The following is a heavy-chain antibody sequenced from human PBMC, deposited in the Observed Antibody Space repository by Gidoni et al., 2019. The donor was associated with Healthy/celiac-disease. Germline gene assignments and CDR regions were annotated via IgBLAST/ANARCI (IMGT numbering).Heavy chain of an antibody. V-gene: IGHV3-33*01. CDR3: ARDYCSGGSCYSEPDY. J-gene: IGHJ4*02. CDR2: IWYDGSNK. Sequence: QVQLVESGGGVVQPGRSLRLSCAASGFTFSSYGMHWVRQAPGKGLEWVAVIWYDGSNKYYADSVKGRFTISRDNSKNTLYLQMNSLRAEDTAVYYCARDYCSGGSCYSEPDYWGQGTLVTVSS. D-gene: IGHD2-15*01. CDR1: GFTFSSYG.